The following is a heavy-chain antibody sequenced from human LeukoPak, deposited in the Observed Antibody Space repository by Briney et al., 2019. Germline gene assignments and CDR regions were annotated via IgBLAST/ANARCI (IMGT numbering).Heavy chain of an antibody. Sequence: SVKVSCKASGGTFSSYVLSWVRQAPGQGLEWMGGIIPIFGTANYAQKFQGRVTITADESTSTAYMELSSLRSEDTAVYYCARPGPYSSSWYGSYYYGMDVWGQGTTVTVSS. CDR2: IIPIFGTA. CDR1: GGTFSSYV. V-gene: IGHV1-69*01. D-gene: IGHD6-13*01. CDR3: ARPGPYSSSWYGSYYYGMDV. J-gene: IGHJ6*02.